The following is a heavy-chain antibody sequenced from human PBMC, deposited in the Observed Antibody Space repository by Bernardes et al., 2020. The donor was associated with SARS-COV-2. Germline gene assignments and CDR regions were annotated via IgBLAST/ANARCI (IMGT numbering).Heavy chain of an antibody. Sequence: WGSLRLSCASSGFSFSTNVMHWVRQAPGKGLEWVALIWYDGSEIHYADSVKGRFTISRDNSKNTLYLQINSLIVEDTAVYYCATGLGTYFYGSGLYHWGQGTLITVSS. J-gene: IGHJ5*02. D-gene: IGHD3-10*01. CDR1: GFSFSTNV. CDR2: IWYDGSEI. V-gene: IGHV3-33*01. CDR3: ATGLGTYFYGSGLYH.